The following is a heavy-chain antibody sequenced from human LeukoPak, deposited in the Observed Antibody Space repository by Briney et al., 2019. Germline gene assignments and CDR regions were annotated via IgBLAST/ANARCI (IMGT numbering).Heavy chain of an antibody. CDR3: ARPRINITMGSGYYYGMDV. D-gene: IGHD1-14*01. CDR2: IIPTFGTA. CDR1: GVILSNYA. V-gene: IGHV1-69*13. J-gene: IGHJ6*02. Sequence: SVKVSCKASGVILSNYAINWVRQAPGQGLEWMGGIIPTFGTANYAQKFQDRVTITADESTSTAYMELSGLRSDDTAVYYCARPRINITMGSGYYYGMDVWGQGTTVIVSS.